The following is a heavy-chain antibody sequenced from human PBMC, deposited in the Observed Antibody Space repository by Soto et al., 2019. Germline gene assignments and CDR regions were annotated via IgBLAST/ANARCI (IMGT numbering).Heavy chain of an antibody. J-gene: IGHJ6*02. CDR3: ARVGGSSSSYYYYYGMDV. V-gene: IGHV3-21*01. CDR1: GFTFSSYS. D-gene: IGHD6-6*01. CDR2: ISSSSSYI. Sequence: PGGSLRLSCAASGFTFSSYSMNWVRQAPGKGLEWVSSISSSSSYIYYADSVQGRFTISRDNAKNSLYLQMNSLRAEDTAVYYCARVGGSSSSYYYYYGMDVWGQGTTVTVSS.